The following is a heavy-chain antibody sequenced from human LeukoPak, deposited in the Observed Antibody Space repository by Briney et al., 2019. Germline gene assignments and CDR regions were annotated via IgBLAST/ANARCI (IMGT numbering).Heavy chain of an antibody. D-gene: IGHD6-13*01. CDR1: GYTFTGYF. CDR2: INPDSGGT. Sequence: ASVKVSCKASGYTFTGYFMHWVRQALGQGLVWMGWINPDSGGTAYAQKFQGRVTMTRDPSISTAYMELSRLRSDDTAVYYCARVVDSSSRYYFDYWGQGTLVTVSS. CDR3: ARVVDSSSRYYFDY. V-gene: IGHV1-2*02. J-gene: IGHJ4*02.